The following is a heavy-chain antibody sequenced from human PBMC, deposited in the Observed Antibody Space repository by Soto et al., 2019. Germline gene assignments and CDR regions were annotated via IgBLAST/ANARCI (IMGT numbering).Heavy chain of an antibody. CDR3: ARECPAPYYYYGMDV. CDR1: GYSFTTYG. V-gene: IGHV1-18*01. CDR2: NSAYNGNT. Sequence: QVQLVQSGGEVKKPGASVKVSCKTSGYSFTTYGISWVRQAPGQGLEWMGWNSAYNGNTNYAQKLQXXXTXXTDTSQSTAYMELRSLRSDDTAVYYCARECPAPYYYYGMDVWGQGSTVTVSS. J-gene: IGHJ6*02.